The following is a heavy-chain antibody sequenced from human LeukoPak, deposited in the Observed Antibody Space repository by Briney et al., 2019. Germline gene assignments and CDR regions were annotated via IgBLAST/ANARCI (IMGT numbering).Heavy chain of an antibody. CDR3: ARVRYFDWLQYYFDY. V-gene: IGHV3-53*01. CDR2: IYSGGST. D-gene: IGHD3-9*01. CDR1: GFTFSSNY. J-gene: IGHJ4*02. Sequence: GGSLRLSCAASGFTFSSNYMSWVRQAPGKGLEWVSVIYSGGSTYYADSVKGRFTISRDNSKNTLYLQMNSLRAEDTAVYYCARVRYFDWLQYYFDYWGQGTLVTVSS.